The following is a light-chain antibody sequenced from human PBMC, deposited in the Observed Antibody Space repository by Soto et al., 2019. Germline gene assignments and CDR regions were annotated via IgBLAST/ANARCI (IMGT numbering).Light chain of an antibody. CDR3: QHYHNWPPWT. Sequence: EIVMTQSPATLSVSPGERATLSCRASQSVSSNLAWYQQKPGQAPMLLIYGASTRATGIPARFSGSGSGTEFTLTISSLQSEDFAVYYCQHYHNWPPWTFGQGTKVEVK. CDR1: QSVSSN. J-gene: IGKJ1*01. CDR2: GAS. V-gene: IGKV3-15*01.